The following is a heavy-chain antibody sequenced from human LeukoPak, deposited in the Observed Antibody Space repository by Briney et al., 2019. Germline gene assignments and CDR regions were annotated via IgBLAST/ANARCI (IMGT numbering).Heavy chain of an antibody. Sequence: GGSLRLSCAASGFTFDDYAMHWVRQAPGKGLQWVSGISWNSGSIGYADSVKGRFTISRDNAKNSLYLHMNSLRPEDTALYYCAKASDILTGYYTQFDYWAQGTLVTVSS. CDR1: GFTFDDYA. J-gene: IGHJ4*02. CDR2: ISWNSGSI. CDR3: AKASDILTGYYTQFDY. V-gene: IGHV3-9*01. D-gene: IGHD3-9*01.